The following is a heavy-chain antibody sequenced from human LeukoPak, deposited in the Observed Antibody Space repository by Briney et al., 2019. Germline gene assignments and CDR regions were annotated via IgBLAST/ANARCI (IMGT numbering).Heavy chain of an antibody. CDR2: IYYSGST. Sequence: SETLSLTCTVSGGSISSSSYYWGWIRQPPGKGLEWIGSIYYSGSTYYNPSLKSRVTISVDTSKNQFSLRLSSVTAADTAVYYCARHGESTIFSWFDPWGQGTLVTVSS. J-gene: IGHJ5*02. CDR1: GGSISSSSYY. CDR3: ARHGESTIFSWFDP. D-gene: IGHD5/OR15-5a*01. V-gene: IGHV4-39*01.